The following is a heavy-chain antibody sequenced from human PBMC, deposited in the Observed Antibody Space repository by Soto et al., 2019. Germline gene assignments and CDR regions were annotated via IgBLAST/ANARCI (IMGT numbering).Heavy chain of an antibody. CDR2: INPSGGST. D-gene: IGHD3-3*01. V-gene: IGHV1-46*01. Sequence: ASVKVSCKASGYTFTSYYMHWVRQAPGQGLEWMGIINPSGGSTSYAQKFQGRVTMTRDTSTSTVYMELSSLRSEDTAVYYCARGVYDFWIGHWSGQIDYWGQGTLVTVSS. J-gene: IGHJ4*02. CDR1: GYTFTSYY. CDR3: ARGVYDFWIGHWSGQIDY.